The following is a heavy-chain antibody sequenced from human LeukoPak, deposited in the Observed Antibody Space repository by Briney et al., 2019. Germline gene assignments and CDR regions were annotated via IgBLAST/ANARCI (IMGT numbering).Heavy chain of an antibody. V-gene: IGHV3-7*01. CDR1: GFTLSNYA. D-gene: IGHD6-13*01. J-gene: IGHJ4*02. CDR3: ARDSAGNDY. CDR2: IKQDGSEK. Sequence: GGSLRLSCAASGFTLSNYAMSWVRQAPGKGLEWVANIKQDGSEKYYVDSVKGRFTISRDNAKNSLYLQMNSLRAEDTAMYYCARDSAGNDYWGQGTLVTVSS.